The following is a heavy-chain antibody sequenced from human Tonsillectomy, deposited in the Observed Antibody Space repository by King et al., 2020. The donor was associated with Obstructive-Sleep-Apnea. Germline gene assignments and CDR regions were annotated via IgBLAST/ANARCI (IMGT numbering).Heavy chain of an antibody. J-gene: IGHJ4*02. V-gene: IGHV4-59*13. CDR2: INYSGST. CDR1: GGSIDPYY. CDR3: ARDQGVRRFDS. D-gene: IGHD3-10*01. Sequence: QLQESGPGLVRPSETLSLTCTVSGGSIDPYYWSWIRQSPGKELEWIGYINYSGSTNYNPSLKSRVTISVDTSKNQFSLKVNSVTAADTAMYYCARDQGVRRFDSWGQGTLVIVSS.